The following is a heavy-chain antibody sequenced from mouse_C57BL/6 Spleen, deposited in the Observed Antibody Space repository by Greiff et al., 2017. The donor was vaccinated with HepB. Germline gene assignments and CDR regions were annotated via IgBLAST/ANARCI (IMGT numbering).Heavy chain of an antibody. CDR2: IYPGDGDT. CDR3: AREIYYYGSPYAMDY. Sequence: QVQLQQSGPELVKPGASVKISCKASGYAFSSSWMNWVKQRPGKGLEWIGRIYPGDGDTNYNGKFKGKATLTADKSSSTAYMQLSSLTSEDSAVYCCAREIYYYGSPYAMDYWGQGTSVTVSS. J-gene: IGHJ4*01. CDR1: GYAFSSSW. D-gene: IGHD1-1*01. V-gene: IGHV1-82*01.